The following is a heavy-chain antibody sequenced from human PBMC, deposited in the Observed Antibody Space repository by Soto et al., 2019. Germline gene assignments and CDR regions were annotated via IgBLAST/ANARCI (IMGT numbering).Heavy chain of an antibody. J-gene: IGHJ4*02. Sequence: EVQLLESGGGLVQPGGSLRLSCAASGFTFSSYAMSWVRQAPGKGLEWVSAVSGSGGSTYYADSVKGRFTISRHNSKNTLYLQMTSLRAEGTAVYYCAKDFCSGGSCCSPDYWGQGTLVAVSS. V-gene: IGHV3-23*01. CDR2: VSGSGGST. CDR3: AKDFCSGGSCCSPDY. CDR1: GFTFSSYA. D-gene: IGHD2-15*01.